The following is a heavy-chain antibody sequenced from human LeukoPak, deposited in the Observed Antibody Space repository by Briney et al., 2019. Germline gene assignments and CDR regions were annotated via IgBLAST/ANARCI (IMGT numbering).Heavy chain of an antibody. CDR2: ISGSGGST. V-gene: IGHV3-23*01. Sequence: GGSLRLSCAGSGFTFSSYAMSWVRQAPGKGLEWVSAISGSGGSTYYADSVKGRFTISRDNSKNTLYLQMNSLRAEDTAVYYCAKDGFEERVVTAIGAFDIWGQGTMVTVSS. J-gene: IGHJ3*02. D-gene: IGHD2-21*02. CDR3: AKDGFEERVVTAIGAFDI. CDR1: GFTFSSYA.